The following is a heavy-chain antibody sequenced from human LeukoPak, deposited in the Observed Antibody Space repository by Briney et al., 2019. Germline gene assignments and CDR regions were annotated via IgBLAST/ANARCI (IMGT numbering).Heavy chain of an antibody. J-gene: IGHJ6*03. D-gene: IGHD3-10*01. CDR3: ARDPEYYGSGSWGMDV. CDR1: GFTFSNYW. V-gene: IGHV3-30*03. CDR2: ISCDGSNK. Sequence: GGSLRLSCAASGFTFSNYWMHWVRQAPGKGLEWVAVISCDGSNKYYADSVKGRFTISRDNSKNTLYLQMNSLRAEDTAVYYCARDPEYYGSGSWGMDVWGKGTTVTVSS.